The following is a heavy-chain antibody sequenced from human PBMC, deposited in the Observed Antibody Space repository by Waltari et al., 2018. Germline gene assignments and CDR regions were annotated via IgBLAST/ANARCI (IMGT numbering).Heavy chain of an antibody. CDR3: ARDLGGYDLSGY. CDR2: IYYSGST. Sequence: QLQLQESGPGLVKPSETLSLTCTVSGGSISSSSYYWGWIRQPPGKGLEWIGSIYYSGSTYYYPSLKSRVTISVDTSKNQFSLKLSSVTAADTAVYYCARDLGGYDLSGYWGQGTLVTVSS. CDR1: GGSISSSSYY. D-gene: IGHD5-12*01. V-gene: IGHV4-39*07. J-gene: IGHJ4*02.